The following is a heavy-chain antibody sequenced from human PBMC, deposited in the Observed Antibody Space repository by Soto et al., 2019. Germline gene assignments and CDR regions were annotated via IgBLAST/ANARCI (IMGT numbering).Heavy chain of an antibody. CDR2: IYPADSNV. V-gene: IGHV5-51*01. CDR1: GCIFTNYW. D-gene: IGHD3-10*01. J-gene: IGHJ6*02. Sequence: PGESLKISWKGAGCIFTNYWIGWVRQMPGKGVEWMGIIYPADSNVRYSPSFQGQVTISVDKSISTAYLQWTSLKASDTAIYYCARQYYYGSVVNYYYYGMDVWGQGTTVTVSS. CDR3: ARQYYYGSVVNYYYYGMDV.